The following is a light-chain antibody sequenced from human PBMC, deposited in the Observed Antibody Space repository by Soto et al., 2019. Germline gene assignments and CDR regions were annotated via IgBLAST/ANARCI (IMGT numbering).Light chain of an antibody. CDR2: GAS. CDR1: QSVSSSY. Sequence: EIVLTQSPGTLSLSPGERATLSCRASQSVSSSYLAWYQQKPGQAPRLLIYGASSRATGIPDRFSGSGSGTDFTLTISRLELEDFAVYYCQEYGSPGITFGQGTRLEI. V-gene: IGKV3-20*01. CDR3: QEYGSPGIT. J-gene: IGKJ5*01.